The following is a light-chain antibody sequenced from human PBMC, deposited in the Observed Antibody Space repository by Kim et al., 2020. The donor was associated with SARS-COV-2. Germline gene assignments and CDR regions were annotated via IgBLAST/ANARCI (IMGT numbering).Light chain of an antibody. J-gene: IGKJ1*01. V-gene: IGKV1-5*03. CDR3: QQYYTWT. Sequence: DIQMTQSPSTLSASVGDRVTITCRASQSFNNWLAWYQQKPGKDPKLLIYWASTLETGVPSRFSGSGSGTEFTLTISSLQPDDFATYYYQQYYTWTFGQGTKVDIK. CDR1: QSFNNW. CDR2: WAS.